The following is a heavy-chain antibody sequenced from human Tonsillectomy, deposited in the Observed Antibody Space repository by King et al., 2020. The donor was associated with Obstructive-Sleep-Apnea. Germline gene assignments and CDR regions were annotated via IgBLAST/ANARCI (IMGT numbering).Heavy chain of an antibody. V-gene: IGHV3-30*18. J-gene: IGHJ4*02. CDR3: AKAPVRVDIVITPAGLGRYFDF. Sequence: VQLVESGGGVVQPGRSLRLSCAASGFTFTNYGMHWVRQAPGKGLEWVALISYDGSNKYYADSVKGRFTISRDNSKNTLYLQMNSLRPDDTSVYYCAKAPVRVDIVITPAGLGRYFDFWGQGTLVTVSS. D-gene: IGHD2-2*01. CDR2: ISYDGSNK. CDR1: GFTFTNYG.